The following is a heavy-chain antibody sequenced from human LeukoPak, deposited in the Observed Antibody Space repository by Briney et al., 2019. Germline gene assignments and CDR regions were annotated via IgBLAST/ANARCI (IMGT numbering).Heavy chain of an antibody. D-gene: IGHD4-11*01. CDR1: GFTFSDYY. CDR3: VKGPYGNYGYYFDY. J-gene: IGHJ4*02. CDR2: ISSSGSTI. V-gene: IGHV3-11*01. Sequence: KAGGSLRLSCAASGFTFSDYYMSWIRQAPGKGLEWVSYISSSGSTIYYADSVKGRFTISRDNAKNSLYLQMNSLRAEDTAVYYCVKGPYGNYGYYFDYWGQGTLVTVSS.